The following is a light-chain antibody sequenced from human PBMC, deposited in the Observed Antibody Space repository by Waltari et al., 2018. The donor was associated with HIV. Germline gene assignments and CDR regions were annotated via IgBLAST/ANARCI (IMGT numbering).Light chain of an antibody. J-gene: IGLJ2*01. Sequence: SYVLTQPPAVSVAPGKTASISCGGDNIGDKSVNWYQQKPGQAPVVVVYYDDDRPSGIPERFSGSNSGNTATLTISRVEPGDEADYYCQVWDRSSDHVLFGGGTKLTVL. CDR1: NIGDKS. CDR2: YDD. V-gene: IGLV3-21*04. CDR3: QVWDRSSDHVL.